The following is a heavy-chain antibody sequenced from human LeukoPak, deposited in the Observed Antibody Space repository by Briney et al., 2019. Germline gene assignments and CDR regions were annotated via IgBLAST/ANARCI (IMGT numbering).Heavy chain of an antibody. CDR2: IKQDGSEK. CDR1: GFTFSNYW. J-gene: IGHJ5*02. V-gene: IGHV3-7*05. Sequence: GGSLRLSCAATGFTFSNYWMIWVRQAPGKGLEWVGNIKQDGSEKRYADSVRGRFSISRDNAQTSLYLQMNNLRAEDTAVYYCARASDPWLQLTWGQGTLVTVSS. D-gene: IGHD5-24*01. CDR3: ARASDPWLQLT.